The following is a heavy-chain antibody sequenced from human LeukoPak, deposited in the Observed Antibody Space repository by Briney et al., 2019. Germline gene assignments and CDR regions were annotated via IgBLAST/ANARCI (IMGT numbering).Heavy chain of an antibody. CDR1: GFTFSSYA. CDR3: AKDRVAVAGPAGNFDY. J-gene: IGHJ4*02. Sequence: GGSLRLSCAASGFTFSSYAMSWVRQAPGKGLEWVSAISGSGGSTYYADSVKGRFTISRDNSKNTLYLQMNSLRAEDTAVYYCAKDRVAVAGPAGNFDYWGQGTLVTVSS. D-gene: IGHD6-19*01. V-gene: IGHV3-23*01. CDR2: ISGSGGST.